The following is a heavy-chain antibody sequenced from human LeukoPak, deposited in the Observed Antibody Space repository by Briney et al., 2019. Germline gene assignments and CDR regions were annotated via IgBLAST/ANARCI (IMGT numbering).Heavy chain of an antibody. CDR2: INPNSGGT. V-gene: IGHV1-2*02. J-gene: IGHJ4*02. CDR3: ASEFVKTSIAETYYFDY. CDR1: GYTFTGYY. Sequence: ASVKVSCKASGYTFTGYYMHWARQAPGQGLEWMGWINPNSGGTNYAQKFQGRVTMTRDTSISTAYMELSRLRSDDTAVYYCASEFVKTSIAETYYFDYWGQGTLVTVSS. D-gene: IGHD6-6*01.